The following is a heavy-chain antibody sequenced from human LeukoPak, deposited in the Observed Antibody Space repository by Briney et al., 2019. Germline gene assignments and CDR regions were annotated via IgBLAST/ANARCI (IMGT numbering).Heavy chain of an antibody. Sequence: GGSLRLSCAASGFTFSSYSMNWVRQAPGKGLEWVSSISSSSSYIYYADSVKGRFTISRDNAKNSLYLQMNSLRAEDTAVYYCARERAVAGVDYWGQGTLVTVSS. CDR2: ISSSSSYI. J-gene: IGHJ4*02. CDR1: GFTFSSYS. V-gene: IGHV3-21*01. D-gene: IGHD6-19*01. CDR3: ARERAVAGVDY.